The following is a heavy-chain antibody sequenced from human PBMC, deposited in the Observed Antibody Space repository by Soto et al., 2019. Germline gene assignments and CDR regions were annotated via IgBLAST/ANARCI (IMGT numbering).Heavy chain of an antibody. Sequence: PGGSLRLSCAASGFTFSSYAMSWVRQAPGKGLEWVSAISGSGGSTYYADSVKGRFTISRDNSKNTLYLQMNSLRAEDTAVYYCAKDSESITIFGVVIIDYWGQGTLVTVSS. J-gene: IGHJ4*02. CDR2: ISGSGGST. CDR1: GFTFSSYA. V-gene: IGHV3-23*01. D-gene: IGHD3-3*01. CDR3: AKDSESITIFGVVIIDY.